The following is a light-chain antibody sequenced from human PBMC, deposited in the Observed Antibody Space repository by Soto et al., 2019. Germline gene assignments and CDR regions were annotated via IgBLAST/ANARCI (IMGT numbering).Light chain of an antibody. J-gene: IGKJ1*01. V-gene: IGKV3-20*01. Sequence: EIVLTQSPGTLSLSPGERATLSCRVSQSVSSSYLAWYQQKPGQAPRLLIYGASSRATGIPDRFSGSGSGTDITLTISRLEPEDFAVYYCQQYGSSPRTFGQGTKVEIK. CDR2: GAS. CDR3: QQYGSSPRT. CDR1: QSVSSSY.